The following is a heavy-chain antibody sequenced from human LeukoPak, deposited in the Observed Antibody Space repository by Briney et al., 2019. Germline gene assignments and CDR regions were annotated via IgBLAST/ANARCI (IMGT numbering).Heavy chain of an antibody. CDR1: GGSFSGYY. CDR3: ARFPVVFDAFDI. Sequence: SETLSLTCAVYGGSFSGYYWSWIRQPLGKGLEWIGEINHSGSTNYNPSLKSRVTISVDTSKNQFSLKLSSVTAADTAVYYCARFPVVFDAFDIWGQGTMVTVSS. D-gene: IGHD4-23*01. CDR2: INHSGST. V-gene: IGHV4-34*01. J-gene: IGHJ3*02.